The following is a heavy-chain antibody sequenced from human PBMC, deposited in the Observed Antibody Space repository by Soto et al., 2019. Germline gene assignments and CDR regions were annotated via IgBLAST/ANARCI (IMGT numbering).Heavy chain of an antibody. CDR2: IKPDGSEK. CDR3: ARDFAATGSHDY. V-gene: IGHV3-7*01. J-gene: IGHJ4*02. CDR1: GFALRTYW. D-gene: IGHD1-1*01. Sequence: GGSLRLSCAVSGFALRTYWMTWVRQAPGKGLEWVGNIKPDGSEKYYGDSVKGRFTISRDNAENSMSLQMNSLSAEDTAVYFCARDFAATGSHDYWGQGTLVTVSS.